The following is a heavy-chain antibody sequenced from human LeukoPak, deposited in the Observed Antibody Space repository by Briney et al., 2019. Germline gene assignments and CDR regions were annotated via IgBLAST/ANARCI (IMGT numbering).Heavy chain of an antibody. J-gene: IGHJ4*02. D-gene: IGHD3-16*02. CDR2: ISSSSSYI. V-gene: IGHV3-21*01. Sequence: GGSLRLSCAASGFTFSSYSMNWVRQAPGKGLEWVSSISSSSSYIYYADSVKGRFTISRDDAKNSLYLQMNSLRAEDTAVYYCARGPYDYVWGSYRYKDYFDYWGQGTLVTVSS. CDR3: ARGPYDYVWGSYRYKDYFDY. CDR1: GFTFSSYS.